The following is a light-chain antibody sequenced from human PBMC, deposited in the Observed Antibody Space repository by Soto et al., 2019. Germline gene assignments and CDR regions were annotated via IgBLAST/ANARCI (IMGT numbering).Light chain of an antibody. CDR2: GAS. V-gene: IGKV3-20*01. J-gene: IGKJ1*01. Sequence: EIVLTQSPATLSLSPGERATLSCRPSQSVSSSFLAWYQQKPGQAPRLLIYGASSRATGIPDRFSGSGSGTDFTLTISRLEPEDFAVYYCQQYGSSRTWTFGQGTKVDI. CDR3: QQYGSSRTWT. CDR1: QSVSSSF.